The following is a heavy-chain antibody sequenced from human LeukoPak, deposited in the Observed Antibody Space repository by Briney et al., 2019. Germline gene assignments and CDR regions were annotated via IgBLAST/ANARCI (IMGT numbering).Heavy chain of an antibody. CDR1: GGSFSDHY. V-gene: IGHV4-34*01. CDR3: ARGQWLDNS. D-gene: IGHD6-19*01. J-gene: IGHJ4*02. Sequence: SETLSLTCAVYGGSFSDHYWSWIRQPPGMGLEWIGEINHSGETKFNPSLKSRVAMSVDTSKNQFSLELRSVTAADTAVCYCARGQWLDNSWGQGTLVTVSS. CDR2: INHSGET.